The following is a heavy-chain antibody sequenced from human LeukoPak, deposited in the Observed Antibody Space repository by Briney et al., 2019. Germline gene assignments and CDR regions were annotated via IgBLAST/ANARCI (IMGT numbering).Heavy chain of an antibody. CDR1: GGTFSSYA. V-gene: IGHV1-69*05. CDR2: IIPIFGTA. Sequence: ASVKVSCKASGGTFSSYAISWVRQAPGQGLEWMGGIIPIFGTANYAQKFQGRVTITTDESTSTAYMELSSLRPEDTAVYYCARNVGGATKFYFYYYMDVWGKGTTVTVSS. D-gene: IGHD1-26*01. J-gene: IGHJ6*03. CDR3: ARNVGGATKFYFYYYMDV.